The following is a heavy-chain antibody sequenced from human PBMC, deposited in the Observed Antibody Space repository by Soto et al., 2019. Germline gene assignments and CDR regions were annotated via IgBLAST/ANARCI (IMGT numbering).Heavy chain of an antibody. Sequence: QVQLQESGPGLVKPSQTLSLTCTVSGGSISSGGYYWSWIRQHPGKGLEWIGYIYYSGSTYYNPSLKSRVTISVDTSKNQFSRKLSSVTAADTAVYYCARRMVRGPDRWFDPWGQGTLVTVSS. CDR3: ARRMVRGPDRWFDP. J-gene: IGHJ5*02. CDR1: GGSISSGGYY. D-gene: IGHD3-10*01. CDR2: IYYSGST. V-gene: IGHV4-31*03.